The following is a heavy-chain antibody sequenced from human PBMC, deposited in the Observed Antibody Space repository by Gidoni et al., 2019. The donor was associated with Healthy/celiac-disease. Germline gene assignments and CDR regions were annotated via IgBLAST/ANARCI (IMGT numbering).Heavy chain of an antibody. CDR1: GGSFSGYY. Sequence: QVQLQQWGAGLLKPSETLSLTCAVYGGSFSGYYWSWIRQPPGKGLEWIGEINHSGSTNYNPSLKSRVTISVDTSKNQFSLKLSSVTAADTAVYYCARGNYYYMDVWGKGTTVTVSS. CDR3: ARGNYYYMDV. J-gene: IGHJ6*03. CDR2: INHSGST. V-gene: IGHV4-34*01.